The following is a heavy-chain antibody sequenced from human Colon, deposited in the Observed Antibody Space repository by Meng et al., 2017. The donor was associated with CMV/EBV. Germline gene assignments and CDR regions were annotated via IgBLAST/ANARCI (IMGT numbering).Heavy chain of an antibody. CDR2: MYFSGIA. J-gene: IGHJ4*02. D-gene: IGHD1-26*01. CDR3: ARDLTNKWFYY. CDR1: GDPIRSGSHS. Sequence: QMQLQESGPGLVKPAETLSLTCTASGDPIRSGSHSWAWFRQPPGKRLEWIGSMYFSGIADYNPSLKSRVTISLHATQKQFSLRLTSVTAADSAVYFCARDLTNKWFYYWGQGTLVTVSS. V-gene: IGHV4-39*07.